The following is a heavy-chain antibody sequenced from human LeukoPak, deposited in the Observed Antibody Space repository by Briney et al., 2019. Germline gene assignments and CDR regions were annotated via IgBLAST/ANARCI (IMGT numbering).Heavy chain of an antibody. V-gene: IGHV1-2*02. J-gene: IGHJ6*03. D-gene: IGHD6-6*01. CDR2: INPNSGGT. CDR3: ARGSIAAHPNYYYYMDV. Sequence: ASVKVSCKASGYTFTGYYMHWVRQAPGQGLEWMGWINPNSGGTNYAQKFQGRVTMTRDTSISTAYMELSRLRPDDTAVYYCARGSIAAHPNYYYYMDVWGKGTTVTVSS. CDR1: GYTFTGYY.